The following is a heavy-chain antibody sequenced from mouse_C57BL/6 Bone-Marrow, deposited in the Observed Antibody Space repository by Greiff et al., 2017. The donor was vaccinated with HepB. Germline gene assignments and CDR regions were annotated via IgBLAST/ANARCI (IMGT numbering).Heavy chain of an antibody. CDR2: IDPETGGT. CDR1: GYTFTDYE. Sequence: QVQLQQSGAELVRPGASVTLSCKASGYTFTDYEMHWVKQTPVHGLEWIGAIDPETGGTAYNQKFQGKAILTADKSSSTAYMELRSLTSEDSAVYYCTDDRLAWFAYWGQGTLVTVSA. D-gene: IGHD2-3*01. J-gene: IGHJ3*01. V-gene: IGHV1-15*01. CDR3: TDDRLAWFAY.